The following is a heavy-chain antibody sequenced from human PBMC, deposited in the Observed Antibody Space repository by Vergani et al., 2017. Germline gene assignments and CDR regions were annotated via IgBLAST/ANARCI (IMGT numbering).Heavy chain of an antibody. CDR1: GYTFTNYY. CDR2: INPNDGST. J-gene: IGHJ4*02. D-gene: IGHD5-12*01. CDR3: ARASQTGYSGYDXFDY. Sequence: QVQLVQSGAEVKKPGASVKVSCKASGYTFTNYYMHWVRQAPGQGLEWMGIINPNDGSTSYAQKFQGRVTMTRDTSTSAVYMELTSLRSEDTAVYYCARASQTGYSGYDXFDYWGQGTLVTVSS. V-gene: IGHV1-46*01.